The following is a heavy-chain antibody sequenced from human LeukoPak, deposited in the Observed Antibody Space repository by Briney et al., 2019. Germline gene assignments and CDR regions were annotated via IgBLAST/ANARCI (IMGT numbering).Heavy chain of an antibody. CDR1: GGSISSYY. CDR2: IYYSGST. J-gene: IGHJ4*02. V-gene: IGHV4-59*08. Sequence: AETLSLTCTLSGGSISSYYWICIRQPPGKGGEWSGYIYYSGSTNYNPSLKSRVTISVDTSKNHFSLTLSCVPAGDRAVYYCARNARVSRLGPWLYGGYIGIFDYWGQGTLVTVSS. D-gene: IGHD2-15*01. CDR3: ARNARVSRLGPWLYGGYIGIFDY.